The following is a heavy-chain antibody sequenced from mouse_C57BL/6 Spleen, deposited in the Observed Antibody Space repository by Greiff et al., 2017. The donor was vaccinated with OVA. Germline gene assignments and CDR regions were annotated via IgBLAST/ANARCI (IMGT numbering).Heavy chain of an antibody. CDR2: IDPSDSYT. J-gene: IGHJ1*03. Sequence: VKLQQPGAELVRPGTSVKLSCKASGYTFTSYWMHWVKQRPGQGLEWIGVIDPSDSYTNYNRKFKGKATLTVDTSSSTAYMQLSSLTSEDSAVYDGASSGTQTSWDFDVWGTGTTVTVSA. CDR1: GYTFTSYW. CDR3: ASSGTQTSWDFDV. V-gene: IGHV1-59*01. D-gene: IGHD4-1*01.